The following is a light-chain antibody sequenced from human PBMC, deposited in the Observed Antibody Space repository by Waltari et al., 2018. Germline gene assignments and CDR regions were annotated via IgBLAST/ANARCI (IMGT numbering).Light chain of an antibody. V-gene: IGLV1-40*01. CDR2: GNS. Sequence: QSVLTQPPSVSGAPGQRVTLSCTGSSPNIGAGYDVHWYQHLPGPAPKLLIHGNSNRPSGVPDLFSGSKSGTSASLAITGLQADDEADYYCQSYDISLSGYVFGTGTKVTVL. CDR1: SPNIGAGYD. CDR3: QSYDISLSGYV. J-gene: IGLJ1*01.